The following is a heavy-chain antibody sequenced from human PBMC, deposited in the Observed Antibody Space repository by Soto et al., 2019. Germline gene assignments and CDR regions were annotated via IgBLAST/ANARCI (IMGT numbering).Heavy chain of an antibody. CDR3: AGVFEEIPWFDP. CDR1: GGSISSGGYY. J-gene: IGHJ5*02. Sequence: PSETLSLTCTVSGGSISSGGYYWSWIRQHPGKGLEWIGYIYYSGSTYYNSSLKSRVTISVDTSKNQFSLKLSSVTAADTAVYYCAGVFEEIPWFDPWGQGTLVTVSS. V-gene: IGHV4-31*02. CDR2: IYYSGST. D-gene: IGHD2-2*02.